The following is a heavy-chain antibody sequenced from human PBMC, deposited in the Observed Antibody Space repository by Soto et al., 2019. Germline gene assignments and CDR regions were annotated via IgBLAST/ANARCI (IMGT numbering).Heavy chain of an antibody. CDR1: GGSISSYY. V-gene: IGHV4-59*01. CDR2: IYYSGST. D-gene: IGHD2-21*02. CDR3: ARTPPAYCGGDCYSSSRYFDY. J-gene: IGHJ4*02. Sequence: PSETLSLTCTVSGGSISSYYWNWIRQPPGKGLEWIGYIYYSGSTNYNPSLKSRVTISVDTSKNQFSLKLSSVTAADTAVYYCARTPPAYCGGDCYSSSRYFDYWGQGTLVTVSS.